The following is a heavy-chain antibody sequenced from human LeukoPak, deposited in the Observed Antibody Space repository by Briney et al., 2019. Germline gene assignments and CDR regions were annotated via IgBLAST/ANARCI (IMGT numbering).Heavy chain of an antibody. D-gene: IGHD6-13*01. CDR3: ARELERAAAVHSSAFDI. V-gene: IGHV4-59*12. CDR2: IYYSGST. CDR1: GGSISSYY. Sequence: PSETLSLTCTVSGGSISSYYWSWIRQPPGKGLEWIGYIYYSGSTNYNPSLKSRVTISVDTSKNQFSLKLSSVTAADTAVYYCARELERAAAVHSSAFDIWGQGTMVTVSS. J-gene: IGHJ3*02.